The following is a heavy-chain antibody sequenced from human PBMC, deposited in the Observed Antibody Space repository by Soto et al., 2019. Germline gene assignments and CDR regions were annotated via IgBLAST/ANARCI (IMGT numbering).Heavy chain of an antibody. D-gene: IGHD2-2*01. J-gene: IGHJ4*02. V-gene: IGHV5-51*01. Sequence: PGESLKISCRGSGFTFTNYWIAWLRQVPGKGLEWMGIIYPGDSETSYSPSFQGQVIISADKSINTAYLQWSSLKASDTAMYYCGKHEGYCSRTTCSSVDHWGQGTLVTVSS. CDR3: GKHEGYCSRTTCSSVDH. CDR1: GFTFTNYW. CDR2: IYPGDSET.